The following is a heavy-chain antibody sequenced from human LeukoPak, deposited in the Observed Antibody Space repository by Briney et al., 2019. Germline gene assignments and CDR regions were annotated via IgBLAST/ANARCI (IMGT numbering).Heavy chain of an antibody. V-gene: IGHV4-4*02. CDR1: GGSISSSNW. CDR2: IYHSGST. J-gene: IGHJ3*02. CDR3: AREVYGDYVREAFDI. Sequence: PSETLSLTCAVSGGSISSSNWWSWVRPPPGKGLEWIGEIYHSGSTNYNPSLKSRVTISVDKSKNQFSLKLSSVTAADTAVYYCAREVYGDYVREAFDIWGQGTMVTVSS. D-gene: IGHD4-17*01.